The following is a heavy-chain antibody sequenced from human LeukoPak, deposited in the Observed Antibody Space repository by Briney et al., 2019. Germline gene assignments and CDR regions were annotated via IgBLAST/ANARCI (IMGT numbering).Heavy chain of an antibody. CDR2: IIPIFGTA. CDR3: ARDRFPYYYDSSGYFDY. D-gene: IGHD3-22*01. J-gene: IGHJ4*02. V-gene: IGHV1-69*05. Sequence: SSVKVSCKASGGTFSSYAISWVRQAPGQGLEWMGRIIPIFGTANYAQKFQGRVTITTDESTSTAYMELSSLRSEDTAVYYCARDRFPYYYDSSGYFDYWGQGTLVTVSS. CDR1: GGTFSSYA.